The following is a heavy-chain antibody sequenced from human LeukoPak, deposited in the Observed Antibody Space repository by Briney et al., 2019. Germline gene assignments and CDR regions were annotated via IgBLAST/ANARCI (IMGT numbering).Heavy chain of an antibody. CDR3: ATRRGTVTTHAFDI. Sequence: ASVKVSCKASGGTFSSYAISWVRQAPGQGLEWMGGIIPIFGTANYAQKFQGRVTITADKSTSTAYMELSSLRSEDTAVYYCATRRGTVTTHAFDIWGQGTMVTVSS. D-gene: IGHD4-17*01. J-gene: IGHJ3*02. CDR2: IIPIFGTA. V-gene: IGHV1-69*06. CDR1: GGTFSSYA.